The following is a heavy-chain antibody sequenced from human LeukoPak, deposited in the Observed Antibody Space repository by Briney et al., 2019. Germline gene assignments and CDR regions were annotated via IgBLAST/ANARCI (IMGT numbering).Heavy chain of an antibody. CDR1: GFTFSTNW. Sequence: GGSLRLSCTASGFTFSTNWMSWVRQAPGKGLEWVASIKEDGSEKCYVDSVKGRFTISRDNAKNSLYLQMNSLRAEDTAMYYCATSLPAAGYYFDHWGQGTLVTVSS. D-gene: IGHD6-13*01. CDR2: IKEDGSEK. V-gene: IGHV3-7*05. J-gene: IGHJ4*02. CDR3: ATSLPAAGYYFDH.